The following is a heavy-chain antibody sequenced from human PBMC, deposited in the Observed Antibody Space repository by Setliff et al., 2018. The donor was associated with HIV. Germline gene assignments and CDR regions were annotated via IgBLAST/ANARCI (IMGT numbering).Heavy chain of an antibody. V-gene: IGHV1-24*01. D-gene: IGHD3-9*01. CDR1: GYIFTTYW. CDR2: FDPEDDET. J-gene: IGHJ4*02. CDR3: ATSGFYDILTGPTPGVFDI. Sequence: GESLKISCKGSGYIFTTYWIGWVRQAPGEGLEWMGGFDPEDDETVYAEKFQGRVTMTEDTSTDTAYMALSSLRSEDTAMYYCATSGFYDILTGPTPGVFDIWGQGTLVTVSS.